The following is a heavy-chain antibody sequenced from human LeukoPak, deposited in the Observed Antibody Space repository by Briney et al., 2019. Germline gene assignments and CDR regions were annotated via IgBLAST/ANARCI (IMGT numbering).Heavy chain of an antibody. Sequence: SETLSLTCTVSGGSISNGAYYWGWIRQSPGNGLEWIGTIYYIGNTYYNPALQSRVTISVDTSKNQFSLKLTSVTAADTAVFYCARLLYNWNGIDYWGQGTLVTVSS. CDR3: ARLLYNWNGIDY. CDR2: IYYIGNT. J-gene: IGHJ4*02. V-gene: IGHV4-39*01. D-gene: IGHD1-1*01. CDR1: GGSISNGAYY.